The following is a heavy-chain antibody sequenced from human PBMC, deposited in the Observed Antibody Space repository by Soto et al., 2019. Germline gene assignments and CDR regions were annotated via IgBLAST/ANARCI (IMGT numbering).Heavy chain of an antibody. D-gene: IGHD3-10*01. J-gene: IGHJ6*02. Sequence: QVQLVQSGAEVKKPGSSVNVSCKASGGTFSSYAISWVRQAPGQGLEWMGGIIPIFGTANYAQKFQGRVTITADESTSTAYMELSSLRSEDTAVYYCARPMVRVAPHYYYYGMDVWGQGTTVTVSS. V-gene: IGHV1-69*01. CDR1: GGTFSSYA. CDR3: ARPMVRVAPHYYYYGMDV. CDR2: IIPIFGTA.